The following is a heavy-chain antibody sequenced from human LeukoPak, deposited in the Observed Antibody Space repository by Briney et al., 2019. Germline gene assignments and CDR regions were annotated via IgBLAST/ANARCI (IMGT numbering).Heavy chain of an antibody. CDR3: ARGYNYRFEY. J-gene: IGHJ4*02. CDR2: ISSSGSTI. CDR1: GFTFSDYY. D-gene: IGHD5-24*01. Sequence: GGSLRLSCAASGFTFSDYYMNWIRQAPGKGLEWVSYISSSGSTIYYADSVKGRFTISRDSAKNTLYLEMNNLRAEDTAVYYCARGYNYRFEYWGQGTLVIVSS. V-gene: IGHV3-11*04.